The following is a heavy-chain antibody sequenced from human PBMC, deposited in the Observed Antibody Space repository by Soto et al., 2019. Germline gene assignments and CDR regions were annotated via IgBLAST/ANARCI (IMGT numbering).Heavy chain of an antibody. V-gene: IGHV3-7*03. J-gene: IGHJ4*02. D-gene: IGHD3-16*01. Sequence: AGGSLRLSCAASGFSFSIFWMSWVRQPPGKGLEWVANINEDGSEKFYADSVKGRFTISRDNAKNSLSLQMNSLTADDTAVYYCARTGWRQSSYYFDYWGQGTLVTVSS. CDR2: INEDGSEK. CDR3: ARTGWRQSSYYFDY. CDR1: GFSFSIFW.